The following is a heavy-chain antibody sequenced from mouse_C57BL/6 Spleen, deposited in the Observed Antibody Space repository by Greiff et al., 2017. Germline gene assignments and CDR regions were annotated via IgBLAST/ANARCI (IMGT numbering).Heavy chain of an antibody. Sequence: EVMLVESGGGLVQPGGSLKLSCAASGFTFSDYYMYWVRQTPEKRLEWVAYISNGGGSTYYPDTVKGRFTISRDNAKNTLYLQMSRLKSEDTAMYYCASVLLGGAMDYWGQGTSVTVSS. CDR1: GFTFSDYY. D-gene: IGHD1-1*01. J-gene: IGHJ4*01. CDR3: ASVLLGGAMDY. V-gene: IGHV5-12*01. CDR2: ISNGGGST.